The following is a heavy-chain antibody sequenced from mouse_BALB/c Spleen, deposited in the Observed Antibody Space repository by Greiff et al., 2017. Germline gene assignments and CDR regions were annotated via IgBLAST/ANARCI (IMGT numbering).Heavy chain of an antibody. Sequence: VQLQQSGPGLVAPSQSLSITCTVSGFSLTGYGVNWVRQPPGKGLEWLGMIWGDGSTDYNSALKSRLSISKDNSKSQVFLKMNRLQTDDTARYYGARDEDYYGFAYWGQGTLVTVSA. D-gene: IGHD1-1*01. V-gene: IGHV2-6-7*01. CDR1: GFSLTGYG. CDR3: ARDEDYYGFAY. CDR2: IWGDGST. J-gene: IGHJ3*01.